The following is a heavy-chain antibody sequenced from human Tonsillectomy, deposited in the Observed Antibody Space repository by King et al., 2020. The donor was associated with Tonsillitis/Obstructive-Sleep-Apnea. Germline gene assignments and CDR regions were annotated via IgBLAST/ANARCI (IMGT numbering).Heavy chain of an antibody. CDR2: ISISGTTV. V-gene: IGHV3-48*03. CDR3: ARRAPYSGRDV. D-gene: IGHD4/OR15-4a*01. Sequence: VQLVESGGVLVHPGGSLRLSCVASGFTFSDYEMNWVRQAPGKGLEWVSYISISGTTVYYADSVKGRFTISRDNPKNSLYLQMNSLRAEAIDVYYCARRAPYSGRDVWGQGTTATVSS. CDR1: GFTFSDYE. J-gene: IGHJ6*02.